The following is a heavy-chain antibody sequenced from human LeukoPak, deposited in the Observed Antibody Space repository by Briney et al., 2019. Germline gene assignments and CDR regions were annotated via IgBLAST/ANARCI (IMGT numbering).Heavy chain of an antibody. CDR1: GFTFSSYS. CDR2: ISSSSSYI. J-gene: IGHJ5*02. V-gene: IGHV3-21*01. D-gene: IGHD6-6*01. Sequence: GGSLRLSCAASGFTFSSYSMNWVRQAPGKGLEWVSSISSSSSYIYYADSVKGRFTISRDNAKNSLYLQMNSLRAEDTAVNYCARDEYSSSFNWFDPWGQGTLVTVSS. CDR3: ARDEYSSSFNWFDP.